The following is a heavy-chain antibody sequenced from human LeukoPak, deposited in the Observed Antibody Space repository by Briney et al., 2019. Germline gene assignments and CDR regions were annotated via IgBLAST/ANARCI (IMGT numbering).Heavy chain of an antibody. CDR2: IYHSGST. Sequence: KPSGTLSLTCAVTGGSITNDNWWSWVRQPPGKGLEWIGEIYHSGSTKCNPSLKSRVTISVDTSKSQFSLKLSSVTAADTAVYYCARELWDHLFDYWGQGTLVTVSS. V-gene: IGHV4-4*02. CDR3: ARELWDHLFDY. J-gene: IGHJ4*02. D-gene: IGHD5-18*01. CDR1: GGSITNDNW.